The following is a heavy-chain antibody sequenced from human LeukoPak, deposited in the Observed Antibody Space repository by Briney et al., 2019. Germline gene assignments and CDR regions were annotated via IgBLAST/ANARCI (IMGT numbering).Heavy chain of an antibody. Sequence: TSETLSLTCAVYGGSFSGYYWSWIRQPPGEGLEWIGEINHSGSTNYNPSLKSRVTISVDTSKNQFSLKLSSVTAADTAVYYCARENRGSRVRGTYRAVDYWGQGILVTVSS. CDR3: ARENRGSRVRGTYRAVDY. V-gene: IGHV4-34*01. D-gene: IGHD3-10*01. CDR1: GGSFSGYY. CDR2: INHSGST. J-gene: IGHJ4*02.